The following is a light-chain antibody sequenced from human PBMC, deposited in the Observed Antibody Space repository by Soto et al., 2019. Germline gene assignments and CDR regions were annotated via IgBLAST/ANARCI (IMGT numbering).Light chain of an antibody. V-gene: IGKV3-20*01. CDR1: QSVSSSS. CDR2: DAS. J-gene: IGKJ1*01. Sequence: EIVLTQSPGTLSLSPGERATLSCRASQSVSSSSLAWYQQKRGQAPRLLIHDASSRAPGIPDRFSGSGSGTDFTLTICRLEPEDFAVYYCQQYGGSARTFGQGTKVEVK. CDR3: QQYGGSART.